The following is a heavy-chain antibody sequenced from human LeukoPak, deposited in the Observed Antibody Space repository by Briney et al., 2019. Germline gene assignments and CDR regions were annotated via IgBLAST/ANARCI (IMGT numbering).Heavy chain of an antibody. Sequence: GGSLRLSCAASGFKFDDYAMSWVRQAPGKGLEWVSGINWNGASTGYADSVKGRFTISRDNAKNSLYLQMNSLRAEDTALYYCARGSFYYDSSGYGAFDIWGQGIMVIVSS. V-gene: IGHV3-20*04. D-gene: IGHD3-22*01. J-gene: IGHJ3*02. CDR3: ARGSFYYDSSGYGAFDI. CDR2: INWNGAST. CDR1: GFKFDDYA.